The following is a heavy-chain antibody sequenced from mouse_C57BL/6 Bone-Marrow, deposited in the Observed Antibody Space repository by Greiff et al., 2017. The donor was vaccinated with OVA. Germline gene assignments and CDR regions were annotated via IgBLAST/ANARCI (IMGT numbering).Heavy chain of an antibody. CDR3: ARSNYDYDGPYAMDY. Sequence: QVQLQQPGAELVKPGASVKLSCKASGYTFTSYWMQWVKQRPGQGLEWIGEIDPSDSYTNYNQKFKGKATLTVDTSYSPAYMQLSSLTSEDSAVYYCARSNYDYDGPYAMDYWGQGTSVTVSS. D-gene: IGHD2-4*01. CDR1: GYTFTSYW. V-gene: IGHV1-50*01. CDR2: IDPSDSYT. J-gene: IGHJ4*01.